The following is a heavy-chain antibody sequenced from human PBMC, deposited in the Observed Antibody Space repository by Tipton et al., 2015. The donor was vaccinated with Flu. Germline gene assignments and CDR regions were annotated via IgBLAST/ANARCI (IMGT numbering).Heavy chain of an antibody. D-gene: IGHD3-10*01. CDR2: IDYSGSA. V-gene: IGHV4-39*07. CDR1: IGSFSINTFY. CDR3: ATSRPHRYSYGMDV. J-gene: IGHJ6*02. Sequence: LRLSCSVSIGSFSINTFYWGWIRQPPGKGLEWIGTIDYSGSAYYNPSLESRVTISKSKTQFSLRLTSVTAADTAVYYCATSRPHRYSYGMDVWGQGATVSVSS.